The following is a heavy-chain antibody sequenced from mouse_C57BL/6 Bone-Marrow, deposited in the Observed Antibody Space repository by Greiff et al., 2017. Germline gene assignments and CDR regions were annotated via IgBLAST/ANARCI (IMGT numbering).Heavy chain of an antibody. J-gene: IGHJ4*01. CDR3: ARRWLLNAMDY. D-gene: IGHD2-3*01. Sequence: QVQLQQPGAELVMPGASVKLSCKASGYTFTSYWMHWVKQRPGQGLEWIGEIDPSDSYTNYNQKFKGKSTLPVDKSSSTAYMQLSSLTSEDSAVYYCARRWLLNAMDYWGQGTSVTVSS. CDR1: GYTFTSYW. CDR2: IDPSDSYT. V-gene: IGHV1-69*01.